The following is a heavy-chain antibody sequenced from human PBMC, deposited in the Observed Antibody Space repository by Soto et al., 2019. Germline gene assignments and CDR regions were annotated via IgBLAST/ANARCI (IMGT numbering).Heavy chain of an antibody. V-gene: IGHV5-51*01. CDR1: GYSFTSYW. CDR3: AREAGFKTRPYYMDV. D-gene: IGHD3-10*01. Sequence: GESLKISCKGSGYSFTSYWIGWVRQMPGKGLEWMGIIYPGDSDTRYSPSFQGQVTISADKSISTAYLQWSSLKASDTAMYYCAREAGFKTRPYYMDVWGKGTTVTVSS. J-gene: IGHJ6*03. CDR2: IYPGDSDT.